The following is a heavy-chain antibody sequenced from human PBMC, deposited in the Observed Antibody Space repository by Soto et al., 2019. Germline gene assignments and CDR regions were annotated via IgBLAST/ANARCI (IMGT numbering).Heavy chain of an antibody. J-gene: IGHJ5*02. V-gene: IGHV1-69*02. CDR2: VIPILNMA. D-gene: IGHD2-2*01. CDR1: GGTFSSYS. CDR3: ARGGAVVVPGAVDRHNWFDP. Sequence: QVQLVQSGAEVKKPGSSVKVSCEASGGTFSSYSFSWVRQAPGQGLEWMGRVIPILNMANYAQIFQGRVTITADKSTSTVYMEMSSLRSDDTAVYYCARGGAVVVPGAVDRHNWFDPWGQGTLLTVSS.